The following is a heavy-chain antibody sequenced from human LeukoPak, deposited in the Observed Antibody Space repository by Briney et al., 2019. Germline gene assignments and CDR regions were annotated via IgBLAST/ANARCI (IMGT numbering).Heavy chain of an antibody. CDR1: GGTFSSYA. CDR3: ARGGPSYYYDSSGYFVDY. CDR2: IIPIFGTA. V-gene: IGHV1-69*13. J-gene: IGHJ4*02. Sequence: ASVKVSCKASGGTFSSYAISWVRQAPGQGLEWMGGIIPIFGTANYAQKFQGRVTITADESTSTAYMELSSLRSEDTAVYYCARGGPSYYYDSSGYFVDYWGQGTLVTVSS. D-gene: IGHD3-22*01.